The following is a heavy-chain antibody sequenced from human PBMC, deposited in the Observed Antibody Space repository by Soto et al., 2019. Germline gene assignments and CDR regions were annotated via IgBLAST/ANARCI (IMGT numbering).Heavy chain of an antibody. J-gene: IGHJ4*02. CDR3: GRGRSGQIFCFY. CDR1: GYTFTGHY. Sequence: ASVKVSCKASGYTFTGHYIHWVRQAPEQGPEWMGEIGPESGATRYAQKLQGRVTMTMDMSITTVYMELSNLSPDATAVYYCGRGRSGQIFCFYWAQVTPGTVAS. V-gene: IGHV1-2*02. D-gene: IGHD5-12*01. CDR2: IGPESGAT.